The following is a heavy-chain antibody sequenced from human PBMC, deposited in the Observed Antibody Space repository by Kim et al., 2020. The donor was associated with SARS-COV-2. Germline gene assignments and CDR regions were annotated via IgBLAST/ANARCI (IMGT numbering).Heavy chain of an antibody. Sequence: SETLSLTCTVSGGSISSSSYYWGWIRQPPGKGLEWIGSIYYSGSTYYNPSLKSRVTISVDTSKNQFSLKLSSVTAADTAVYYCARLHLTGYYYGSGSSNWFDPWGQGTLVTVSS. CDR1: GGSISSSSYY. CDR3: ARLHLTGYYYGSGSSNWFDP. D-gene: IGHD3-10*01. V-gene: IGHV4-39*01. CDR2: IYYSGST. J-gene: IGHJ5*02.